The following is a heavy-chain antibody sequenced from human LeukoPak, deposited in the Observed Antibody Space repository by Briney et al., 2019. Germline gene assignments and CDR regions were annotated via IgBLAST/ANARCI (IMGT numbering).Heavy chain of an antibody. V-gene: IGHV4-38-2*02. Sequence: SETLSLTCTVSGYSISSGYYWGWIRQPPGKGLEWIGSIYHSGSTYYNPSLKSRVTISVDTSKNQFSLKLSSVTAADTAVYYCAREGVAVAVWGQGTLVTVSS. CDR2: IYHSGST. CDR3: AREGVAVAV. D-gene: IGHD6-19*01. J-gene: IGHJ4*02. CDR1: GYSISSGYY.